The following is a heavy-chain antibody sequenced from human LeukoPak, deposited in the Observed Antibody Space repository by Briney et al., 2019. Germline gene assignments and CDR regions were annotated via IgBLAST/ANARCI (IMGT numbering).Heavy chain of an antibody. V-gene: IGHV3-48*01. J-gene: IGHJ6*02. CDR2: ISTSSRTI. CDR1: GFTSSSYS. Sequence: GGSLRLSCAASGFTSSSYSMNWVRQAPGKGLEWVSYISTSSRTIYYADSVKGRSTISRDNAKNSLYLQMNSLRAEDTAVYYCARAKTEAGYYGMDVWGQGTTVTVSS. D-gene: IGHD6-25*01. CDR3: ARAKTEAGYYGMDV.